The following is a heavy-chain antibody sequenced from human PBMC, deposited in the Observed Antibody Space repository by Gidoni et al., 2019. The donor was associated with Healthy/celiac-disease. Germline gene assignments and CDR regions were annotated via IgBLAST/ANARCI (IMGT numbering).Heavy chain of an antibody. V-gene: IGHV1-69*01. J-gene: IGHJ4*02. Sequence: QVQLVQSGAEVKKPGSSVKVSCTASGGTFSSYAISWVRQASGQGLEWMGGIIPIFGTANYAQKFQGRVTITADESTSTAYMELSSLRSEDTAVYYCARGVGGDGYNLYYFDYWGQGTLVTVSS. CDR3: ARGVGGDGYNLYYFDY. CDR2: IIPIFGTA. CDR1: GGTFSSYA. D-gene: IGHD3-16*01.